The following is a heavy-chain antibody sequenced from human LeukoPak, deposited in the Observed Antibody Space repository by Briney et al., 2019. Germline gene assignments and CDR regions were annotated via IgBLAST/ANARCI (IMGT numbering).Heavy chain of an antibody. CDR3: AGALAHRGYSGYDELDY. Sequence: ASVTVSCKASGYTFTSYYMHWVRQAPGQGLEWMGIINPSGGSTSYAQKFQGRVTMTRDTSTSTVYMELSSLRSEDTAVYYCAGALAHRGYSGYDELDYWGQGTLVTVSS. CDR2: INPSGGST. CDR1: GYTFTSYY. D-gene: IGHD5-12*01. V-gene: IGHV1-46*01. J-gene: IGHJ4*02.